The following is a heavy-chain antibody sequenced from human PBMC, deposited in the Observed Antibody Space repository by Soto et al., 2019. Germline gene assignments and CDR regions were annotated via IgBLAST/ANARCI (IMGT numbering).Heavy chain of an antibody. CDR3: ARGNLGGFDL. J-gene: IGHJ3*01. V-gene: IGHV3-74*01. Sequence: EVQLVESEGGLVQRGGSLRLSCAASGFTFDYYWMHWVRQAPGQGLVWVAHIQNDGSRTTYADSVKGRFTISRDTAKNTMYLQMNSLGAEDTAVYYCARGNLGGFDLWGQGTTVTVSS. CDR2: IQNDGSRT. CDR1: GFTFDYYW. D-gene: IGHD4-4*01.